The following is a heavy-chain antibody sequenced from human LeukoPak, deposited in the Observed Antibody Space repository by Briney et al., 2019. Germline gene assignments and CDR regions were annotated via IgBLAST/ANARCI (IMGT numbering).Heavy chain of an antibody. J-gene: IGHJ5*02. D-gene: IGHD6-13*01. CDR1: GFTFSSYA. CDR2: ISGSGGST. V-gene: IGHV3-23*01. Sequence: GGSLRLSCAASGFTFSSYAMSWVRQAPGKGLEWVSAISGSGGSTYYADSVKGRFTISRDNSKNTLYLQMNSLRAEDTAVYYCAREEYWGVNSSSWSWFDPWGQGTLVTVSS. CDR3: AREEYWGVNSSSWSWFDP.